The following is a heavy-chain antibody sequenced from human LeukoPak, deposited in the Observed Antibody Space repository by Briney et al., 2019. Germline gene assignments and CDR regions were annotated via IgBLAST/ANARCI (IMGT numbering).Heavy chain of an antibody. J-gene: IGHJ6*03. Sequence: PGGSLRLSCAASGFTFGSYAMSWVRQAPGKGLEWVSSISGTGSDTSSADSVKGRFTISRDNSRNTVYLQMNSLRPEDTAVYYCARTGGYSYGRYYYYYYMDVWGKGTTVTVSS. V-gene: IGHV3-23*01. CDR1: GFTFGSYA. CDR3: ARTGGYSYGRYYYYYYMDV. CDR2: ISGTGSDT. D-gene: IGHD5-18*01.